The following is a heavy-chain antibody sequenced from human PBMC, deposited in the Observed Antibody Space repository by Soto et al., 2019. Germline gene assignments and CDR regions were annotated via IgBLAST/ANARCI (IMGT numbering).Heavy chain of an antibody. Sequence: GGSLRLSCAASGFTFSSYWMSWVRQAPGKGLEWVANIKQDGSEKYYVDSVKGRFTISRDNAKNSLYLQMNSLRAEDTAVYYCARETARYYYYYYGMDVWGQGTTVTVSS. CDR2: IKQDGSEK. J-gene: IGHJ6*02. CDR3: ARETARYYYYYYGMDV. CDR1: GFTFSSYW. V-gene: IGHV3-7*05.